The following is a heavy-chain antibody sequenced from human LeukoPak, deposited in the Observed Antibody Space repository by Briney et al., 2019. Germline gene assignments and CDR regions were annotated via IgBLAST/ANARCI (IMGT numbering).Heavy chain of an antibody. Sequence: PGGSLRLSCAASGFTFSMYAMHWIRQAPGRGLEWVAFIRSDGSNKDYADSVKGRFTISRDNSKNTLYLQMNSLRVEDTGVYYCATLSLNWNYNHYFDFWGQGTLVTISS. V-gene: IGHV3-30*02. CDR3: ATLSLNWNYNHYFDF. CDR1: GFTFSMYA. J-gene: IGHJ4*02. D-gene: IGHD1-7*01. CDR2: IRSDGSNK.